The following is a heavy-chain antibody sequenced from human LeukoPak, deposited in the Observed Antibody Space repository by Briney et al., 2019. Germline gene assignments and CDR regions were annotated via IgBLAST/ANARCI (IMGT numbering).Heavy chain of an antibody. Sequence: SETHSVKPTLSLGSPSTNQCTTIPQPAGKGLEWIGRIYTSVSTNYNPSLKSRVTMSVDTSKNQLFLELSSVADADTALYYCARDNRRAFDYWGQGTLVTVSS. CDR3: ARDNRRAFDY. D-gene: IGHD1-14*01. CDR2: IYTSVST. J-gene: IGHJ4*02. CDR1: LGSPSTNQ. V-gene: IGHV4-4*07.